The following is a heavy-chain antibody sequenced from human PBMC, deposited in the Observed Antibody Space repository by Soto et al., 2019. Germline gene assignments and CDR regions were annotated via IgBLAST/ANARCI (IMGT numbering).Heavy chain of an antibody. Sequence: GGSLRLSFAASGFSFSSYAMSWVRQAPGKGLEWVSAISGSGGSTYYADSVKGRFTISRDNSKNTLYLQMNSLRAEDTAVYYCAKDVYGSGRNWFDPWGQGTLVTVSS. CDR3: AKDVYGSGRNWFDP. CDR2: ISGSGGST. J-gene: IGHJ5*02. D-gene: IGHD3-10*01. CDR1: GFSFSSYA. V-gene: IGHV3-23*01.